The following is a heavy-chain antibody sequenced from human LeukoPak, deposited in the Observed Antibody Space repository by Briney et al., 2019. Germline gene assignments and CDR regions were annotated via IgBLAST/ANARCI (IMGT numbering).Heavy chain of an antibody. CDR2: INTDGSYI. V-gene: IGHV3-74*01. D-gene: IGHD3-9*01. CDR1: GFIFSSWW. CDR3: TTFGIDWSLSY. Sequence: GGSLRLSCSASGFIFSSWWMIWFRRLPGKGLVSVSHINTDGSYIRYADSVKGRFTISRDNAKNTLYLQMNSLRPEDTGVYYCTTFGIDWSLSYWGQGALVTVSS. J-gene: IGHJ4*02.